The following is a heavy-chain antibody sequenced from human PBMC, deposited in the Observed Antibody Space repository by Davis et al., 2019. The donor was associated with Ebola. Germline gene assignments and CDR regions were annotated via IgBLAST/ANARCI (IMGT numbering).Heavy chain of an antibody. V-gene: IGHV1-46*01. Sequence: ASVKVSCKASGYTFTGYYMHWVRQAPGQGLEWMGIINPSGGSTSYAQKFQGRVTMTRDTSTSTVYMELSSLRSEDTAVYYCARETKLYYDFWSGYWGPDYWGQGTLVTVSS. CDR1: GYTFTGYY. J-gene: IGHJ4*02. CDR3: ARETKLYYDFWSGYWGPDY. CDR2: INPSGGST. D-gene: IGHD3-3*01.